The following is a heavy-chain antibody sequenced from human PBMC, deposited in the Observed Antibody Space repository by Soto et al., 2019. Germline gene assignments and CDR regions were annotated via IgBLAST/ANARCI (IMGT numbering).Heavy chain of an antibody. CDR2: IKSNVDGGTA. J-gene: IGHJ4*02. V-gene: IGHV3-15*01. Sequence: EVPLVESGGGLVKPGGSLRLSCAASGITFSSTWMSWVRQAPGKGLEWVGRIKSNVDGGTADYAPPVRGRFTISRDDSKTTLYLQMDSLRIEDTAVYYCTTAVRDSSPWCDNWGQGTLVTVSS. D-gene: IGHD3-22*01. CDR3: TTAVRDSSPWCDN. CDR1: GITFSSTW.